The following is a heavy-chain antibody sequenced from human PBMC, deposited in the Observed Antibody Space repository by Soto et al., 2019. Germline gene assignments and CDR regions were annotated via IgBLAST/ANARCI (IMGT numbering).Heavy chain of an antibody. D-gene: IGHD5-12*01. Sequence: SVKVSCKASGFTFTSSAVQWVRQARGQRLEWIGWIVVGSGNTNYAQKFQGRVTITADESTSTAYMELSSLRSEDTAVYYCARAEWLRSPFDYWGQGTLVTVSS. CDR3: ARAEWLRSPFDY. V-gene: IGHV1-58*01. J-gene: IGHJ4*02. CDR2: IVVGSGNT. CDR1: GFTFTSSA.